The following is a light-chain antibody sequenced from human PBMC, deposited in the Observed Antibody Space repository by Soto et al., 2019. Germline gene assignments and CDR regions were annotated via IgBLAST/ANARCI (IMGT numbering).Light chain of an antibody. J-gene: IGLJ3*02. Sequence: QSVLTQPPSVSAAPGQKVTISCSGSSSNIGNHFVSWYQQVPGTAPTLLIYDDDKRPSGIPDRFSGSKSGTSATLGITGLQSGDEADCYCGAWDGSLSTGVFGGGTKLTVL. V-gene: IGLV1-51*01. CDR1: SSNIGNHF. CDR2: DDD. CDR3: GAWDGSLSTGV.